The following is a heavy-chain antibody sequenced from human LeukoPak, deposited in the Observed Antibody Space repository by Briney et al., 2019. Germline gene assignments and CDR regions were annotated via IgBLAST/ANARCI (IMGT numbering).Heavy chain of an antibody. D-gene: IGHD5-12*01. CDR1: GGTFSSYA. J-gene: IGHJ4*02. CDR3: ARGTGLRGYFDY. CDR2: IIPIFGTA. Sequence: ASVNVSCKASGGTFSSYAISWVRQAPGQGLEWMGGIIPIFGTANYAQRFQGRVTITADESTSTAYMELSSLRSEDTAVYYCARGTGLRGYFDYWGQGTLVTVSS. V-gene: IGHV1-69*13.